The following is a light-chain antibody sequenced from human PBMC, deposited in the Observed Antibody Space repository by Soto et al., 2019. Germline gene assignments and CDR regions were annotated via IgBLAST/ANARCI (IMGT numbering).Light chain of an antibody. J-gene: IGLJ1*01. CDR3: SSYTSITTFYV. Sequence: QSVLTQPASVSGSPGQSITIPCTGTSSDVGGHNYVSWYQHHPGKAPKLMIYDVTNRPSGVSDRFSGSKSGNTASLTISGLQAEDEADYYCSSYTSITTFYVFGTGTKFTVL. CDR2: DVT. V-gene: IGLV2-14*03. CDR1: SSDVGGHNY.